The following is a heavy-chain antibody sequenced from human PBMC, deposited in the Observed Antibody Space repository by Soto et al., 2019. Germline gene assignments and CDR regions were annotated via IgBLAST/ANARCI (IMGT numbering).Heavy chain of an antibody. Sequence: SLRLSCEVPGFTFSTHGMHWVRQAPGKGLEGVAGTSYDRTNKYYARSVQGRFTISRENSMKTLYLQMNSLRTEDTAVYYCAKDLSGARWYYDALDVWGQGTTVTVSS. V-gene: IGHV3-30*18. D-gene: IGHD2-15*01. CDR1: GFTFSTHG. CDR2: TSYDRTNK. J-gene: IGHJ6*02. CDR3: AKDLSGARWYYDALDV.